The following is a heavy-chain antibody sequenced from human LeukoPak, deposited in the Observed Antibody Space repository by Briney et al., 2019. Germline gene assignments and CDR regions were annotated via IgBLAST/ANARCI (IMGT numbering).Heavy chain of an antibody. D-gene: IGHD6-6*01. V-gene: IGHV4-59*01. J-gene: IGHJ4*02. Sequence: SETLSLTCTVSGVSISSYYWSWIRQPPGKGLEWIGYIYYSGSTNYNPSLKSRVTISVDTSKNQFSLKLSSVTAADTAVYYCARTSVAGSSRFDYWGQGTLVTVSS. CDR1: GVSISSYY. CDR3: ARTSVAGSSRFDY. CDR2: IYYSGST.